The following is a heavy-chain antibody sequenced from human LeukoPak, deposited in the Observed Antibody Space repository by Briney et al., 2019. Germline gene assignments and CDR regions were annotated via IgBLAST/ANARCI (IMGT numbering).Heavy chain of an antibody. J-gene: IGHJ6*02. CDR1: GGSISSYY. D-gene: IGHD6-13*01. V-gene: IGHV4-59*01. Sequence: PSETLSLTCTVSGGSISSYYWSWIRQPPGKGLERIGYIYYSGSTNYNPSLKSRVTISVDTSKNQFSLKLSSVTAADTAVYYCARYLASSSWYRDRYYYYGMGVWGQGTTVTVSS. CDR3: ARYLASSSWYRDRYYYYGMGV. CDR2: IYYSGST.